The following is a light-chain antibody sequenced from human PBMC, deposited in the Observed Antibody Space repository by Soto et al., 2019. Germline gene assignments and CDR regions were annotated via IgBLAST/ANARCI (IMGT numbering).Light chain of an antibody. CDR2: DNN. CDR1: SSNIGNNY. Sequence: QSVLTQPPSVSAAPGQTVTISCSGSSSNIGNNYVSWYQQLPGTAPKLLIYDNNKRPSGIPDRFSGSKSGTSATLGITGLQTGDEADYYCGTWDSSLSEKVFGGGTQLTVL. J-gene: IGLJ7*01. CDR3: GTWDSSLSEKV. V-gene: IGLV1-51*01.